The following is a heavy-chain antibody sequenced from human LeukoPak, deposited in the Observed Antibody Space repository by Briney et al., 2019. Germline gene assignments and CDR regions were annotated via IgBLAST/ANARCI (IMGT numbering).Heavy chain of an antibody. D-gene: IGHD6-6*01. Sequence: GRSLRLSCAASGFTFDDYAMHWVRQAPGKGLEWVAVISYDGSNKYYADSVKGRFTISRDNSKNTLYLQMNSLRAEDTAVYYCARASRHSSSAAFDYWGQGTLVTVSS. CDR1: GFTFDDYA. CDR3: ARASRHSSSAAFDY. V-gene: IGHV3-30-3*01. CDR2: ISYDGSNK. J-gene: IGHJ4*02.